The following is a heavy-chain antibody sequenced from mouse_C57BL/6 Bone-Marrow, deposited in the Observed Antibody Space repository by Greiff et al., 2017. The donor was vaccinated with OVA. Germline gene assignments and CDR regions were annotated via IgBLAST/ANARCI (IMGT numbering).Heavy chain of an antibody. Sequence: VQLQQSGAELVRPGASVKLSCTASGVYIKDDYMHWVKQRPEQGLEWIGWIEPENGETEDASKFQGMAPITADTSSNTAYLQLSSLTSEDTAVYYCTFYPEDYSDYWGQGTTLTVSS. CDR2: IEPENGET. CDR1: GVYIKDDY. D-gene: IGHD2-1*01. CDR3: TFYPEDYSDY. V-gene: IGHV14-4*01. J-gene: IGHJ2*01.